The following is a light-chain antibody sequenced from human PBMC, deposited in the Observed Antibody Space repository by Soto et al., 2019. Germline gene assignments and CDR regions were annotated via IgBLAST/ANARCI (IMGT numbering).Light chain of an antibody. CDR3: QQYNNWPPRGK. CDR1: QSVSSN. J-gene: IGKJ1*01. Sequence: EIVMTQSPATLSVSPGERATLSCRASQSVSSNLAWYQQKPGQAPWLLIYGASTRATGIPARFSGSGSGTEFTLTISSLQSEDFAVYYCQQYNNWPPRGKFGQGTKVEIK. CDR2: GAS. V-gene: IGKV3-15*01.